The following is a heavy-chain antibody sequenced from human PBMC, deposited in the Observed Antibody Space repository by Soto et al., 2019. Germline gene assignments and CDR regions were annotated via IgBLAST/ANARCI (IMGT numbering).Heavy chain of an antibody. CDR1: GFTVSSYA. CDR2: ISAST. D-gene: IGHD6-13*01. J-gene: IGHJ4*02. Sequence: EMQLLESGGGWVQAGGSLRLSCAASGFTVSSYALNWVRQAPGKGLEWVSGISASTYYADSVKGRFTISRDTSKNTLYLQMNSLRAEDTAIYFCAIRMYSTRWYYLDYWGQGTLVTVSS. CDR3: AIRMYSTRWYYLDY. V-gene: IGHV3-23*01.